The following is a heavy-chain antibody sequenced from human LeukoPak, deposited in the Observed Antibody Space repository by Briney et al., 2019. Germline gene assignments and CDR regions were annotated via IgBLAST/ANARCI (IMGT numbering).Heavy chain of an antibody. J-gene: IGHJ4*02. CDR2: ISGSGGST. V-gene: IGHV3-23*01. CDR1: GFTVSSNY. CDR3: AKDQEQYSSSWPTALDY. D-gene: IGHD6-13*01. Sequence: GGSLRLSCAASGFTVSSNYMSWVRQAPGKGLEWVSAISGSGGSTYYADSVKGRFTISRDNSKNTLYLQMNSLRAEDTAVYYCAKDQEQYSSSWPTALDYWGQGTLVTVSS.